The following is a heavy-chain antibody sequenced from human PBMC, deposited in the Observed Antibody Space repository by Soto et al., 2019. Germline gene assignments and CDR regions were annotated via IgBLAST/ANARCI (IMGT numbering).Heavy chain of an antibody. V-gene: IGHV3-9*01. CDR2: ISWNGDAT. CDR3: ANLPLYGSGVDC. Sequence: EVHLVESGGALVQPGGSLRLSCTASGFTFDDYAIHWVRQAPGKGLEWISGISWNGDATGSADSVKGRFTISRDNAKNSLYLQINSLRTEDTAMYFCANLPLYGSGVDCWGQGTLVTVAS. D-gene: IGHD3-10*01. J-gene: IGHJ4*02. CDR1: GFTFDDYA.